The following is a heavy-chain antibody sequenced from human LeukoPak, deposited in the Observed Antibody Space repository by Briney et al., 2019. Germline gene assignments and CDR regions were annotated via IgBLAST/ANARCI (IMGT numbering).Heavy chain of an antibody. CDR1: GFTFSSYA. CDR2: ISYDGSNK. D-gene: IGHD6-19*01. J-gene: IGHJ4*02. CDR3: ASCSSSGWYLDY. Sequence: PGGSLRLSCAASGFTFSSYAMHWVRQAPGKGLEWVAVISYDGSNKYYADSVKGRFTISRDNSKNTLYLQMNSLRAEDTAVYYCASCSSSGWYLDYWGQGTLVTVSS. V-gene: IGHV3-30*04.